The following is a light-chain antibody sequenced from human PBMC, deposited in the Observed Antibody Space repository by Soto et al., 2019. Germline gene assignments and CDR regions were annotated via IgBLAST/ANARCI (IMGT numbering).Light chain of an antibody. CDR3: QQYSSSSRT. Sequence: DIPMTQSPSTLSASVGDRVTITCRASQNVNSWLAWYQQKPGKAPKLLIYDVSILQSGVPSRFSCSGSETEFTLTISSLQPDDFATYYCQQYSSSSRTFGQGTKVEIK. CDR2: DVS. V-gene: IGKV1-5*01. J-gene: IGKJ1*01. CDR1: QNVNSW.